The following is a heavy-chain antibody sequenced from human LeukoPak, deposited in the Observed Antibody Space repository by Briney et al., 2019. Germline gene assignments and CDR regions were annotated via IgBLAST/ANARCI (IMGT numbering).Heavy chain of an antibody. J-gene: IGHJ5*02. CDR3: ARTYMTSARFDP. V-gene: IGHV4-31*03. CDR2: IYYSGST. Sequence: SETLSLTCTVSGGSISSGGYYWSWIRQHPGKGLEWIGYIYYSGSTYYNPSLKSRLTISVDTSNNQFSLKLSSVTAADTAVYYCARTYMTSARFDPWGQGTLVTVSS. D-gene: IGHD2-21*02. CDR1: GGSISSGGYY.